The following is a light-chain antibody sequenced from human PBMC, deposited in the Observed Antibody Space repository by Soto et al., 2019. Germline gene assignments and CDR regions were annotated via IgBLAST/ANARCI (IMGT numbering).Light chain of an antibody. J-gene: IGKJ1*01. V-gene: IGKV1-39*01. CDR2: AAS. CDR3: QQYNDWPRT. CDR1: QGVSAY. Sequence: DIQMTQSPSSLSASVGDRVTITCRASQGVSAYLLWYQQRQGRAPKLLIYAASNLLSGVPSRFSGSGSGTDFTLTISSLQSEDLAVYYCQQYNDWPRTFGPGTKVELK.